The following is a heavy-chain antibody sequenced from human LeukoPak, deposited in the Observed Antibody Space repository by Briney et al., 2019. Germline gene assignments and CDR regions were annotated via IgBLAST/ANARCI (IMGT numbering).Heavy chain of an antibody. CDR2: ISAYNGNT. CDR1: GYTFTSYG. J-gene: IGHJ6*03. CDR3: ARVYCSSTSSKLPNCYYYYMDV. D-gene: IGHD2-2*01. V-gene: IGHV1-18*01. Sequence: ASVKVSCKASGYTFTSYGISWVRQAPGQGLEWMGWISAYNGNTNYAQKLQGRVTMTTDTSTSTAYMELRSLRSDDTAVYYCARVYCSSTSSKLPNCYYYYMDVWGKGTTVTVSS.